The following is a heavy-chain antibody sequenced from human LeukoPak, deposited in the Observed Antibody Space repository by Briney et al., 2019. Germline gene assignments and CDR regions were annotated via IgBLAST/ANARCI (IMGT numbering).Heavy chain of an antibody. V-gene: IGHV1-69*01. CDR1: GGTFSSYA. CDR2: IIPIFGTA. J-gene: IGHJ4*02. CDR3: ATRGGYCSGGSCKPNPPGGTNYFDC. Sequence: ASVKVSCKASGGTFSSYAISWVRQAPGQGLEWMGGIIPIFGTANYAQKFQGRVTITADESTSTAYMELSSLRSEDTAVYYCATRGGYCSGGSCKPNPPGGTNYFDCWGQGTLVTVSS. D-gene: IGHD2-15*01.